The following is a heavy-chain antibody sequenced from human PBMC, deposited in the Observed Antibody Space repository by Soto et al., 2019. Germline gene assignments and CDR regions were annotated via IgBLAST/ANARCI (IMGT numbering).Heavy chain of an antibody. Sequence: PGESLKISCKGSGYSFISYWIGWVRQMPGKGLEWMGIIYPGDSDTRYSPSFQGQVTISADKSISTAYLQWSSLKASDTAMYYCARHVHSGSYQYGMDVWGQGTTVTVSS. V-gene: IGHV5-51*01. CDR1: GYSFISYW. D-gene: IGHD1-26*01. CDR3: ARHVHSGSYQYGMDV. J-gene: IGHJ6*02. CDR2: IYPGDSDT.